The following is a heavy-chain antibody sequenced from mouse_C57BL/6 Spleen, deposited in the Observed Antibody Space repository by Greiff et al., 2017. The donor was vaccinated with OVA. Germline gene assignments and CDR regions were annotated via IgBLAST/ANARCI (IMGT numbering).Heavy chain of an antibody. CDR2: ISYDGSN. V-gene: IGHV3-6*01. D-gene: IGHD3-3*01. J-gene: IGHJ2*01. CDR3: ARGLGDY. CDR1: GYSITSGYY. Sequence: EESGPGLVKPSQSLSLTCSVTGYSITSGYYWNWIRQFPGNKLEWMGYISYDGSNNYNPSLKNRISITRDTSKNQFFLKLNSVTTEDTATYYCARGLGDYWGQGTTLTVSS.